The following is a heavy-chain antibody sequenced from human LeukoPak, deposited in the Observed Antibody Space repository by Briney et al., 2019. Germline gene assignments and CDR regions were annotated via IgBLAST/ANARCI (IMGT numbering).Heavy chain of an antibody. CDR2: IYYSGNA. V-gene: IGHV4-39*07. CDR3: ARWVGSRVSYFDY. CDR1: GGSISSSSYY. Sequence: SETLSLTCTVSGGSISSSSYYWGWIRQLPGKGLEWIGSIYYSGNAYYNPALRVTIALDTSKNQLSLKMISVTAADTAVYYCARWVGSRVSYFDYWGQGALVTVSS. D-gene: IGHD3-10*01. J-gene: IGHJ4*02.